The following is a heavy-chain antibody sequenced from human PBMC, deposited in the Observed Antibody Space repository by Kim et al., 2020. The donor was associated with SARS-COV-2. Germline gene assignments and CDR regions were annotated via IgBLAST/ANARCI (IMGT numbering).Heavy chain of an antibody. J-gene: IGHJ4*02. Sequence: ASVKVSCKASGYTFTSYGISWVRQAPGQGLEWMGWISAYNGNTNYAQKLQGRVTMTTDTSTSTAYMELRSLRSDDTAVYYCARVSDTAMGKGFYYFDYWGQGTLVTVSS. V-gene: IGHV1-18*01. D-gene: IGHD5-18*01. CDR3: ARVSDTAMGKGFYYFDY. CDR2: ISAYNGNT. CDR1: GYTFTSYG.